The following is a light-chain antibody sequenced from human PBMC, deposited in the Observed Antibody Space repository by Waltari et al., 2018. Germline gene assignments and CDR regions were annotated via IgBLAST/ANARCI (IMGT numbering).Light chain of an antibody. CDR2: DVS. V-gene: IGLV2-23*02. Sequence: QSALTQPASVSGSPGQPSTISCTGTSSDGGGYNYVSLYQQHPGKAPKLMIYDVSKRPSGVSNRFSGSKSGNTASLTISGLQAEDEADYYCCSYAGSSTPVVFGGGTKLTVL. CDR3: CSYAGSSTPVV. J-gene: IGLJ2*01. CDR1: SSDGGGYNY.